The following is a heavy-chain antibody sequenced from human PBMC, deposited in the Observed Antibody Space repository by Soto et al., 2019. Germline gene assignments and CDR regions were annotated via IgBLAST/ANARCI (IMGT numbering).Heavy chain of an antibody. Sequence: PSETLSLTCTVSGGSISSGGYYWSWIRQHPGKGLEWIGYIYYSGSTYYNPSLKSRVTISVDTSKNQFSLKLSSVTAADTAVYYCARDYYWVEMATIRAFDIWGQGTMVTVSS. CDR1: GGSISSGGYY. CDR2: IYYSGST. CDR3: ARDYYWVEMATIRAFDI. J-gene: IGHJ3*02. V-gene: IGHV4-61*08. D-gene: IGHD5-12*01.